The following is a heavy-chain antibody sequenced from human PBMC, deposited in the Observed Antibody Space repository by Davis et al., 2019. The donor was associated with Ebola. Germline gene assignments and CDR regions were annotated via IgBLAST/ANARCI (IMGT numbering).Heavy chain of an antibody. D-gene: IGHD5-12*01. CDR3: ARGEDNSGWVNGWFFDP. V-gene: IGHV5-51*01. J-gene: IGHJ5*02. Sequence: GESLKISCKGSGYSFNDQWIGWVRQTPGKGLEWMGIIFPRDSDTRYSPSFQGQVTISVDKSISTAYLYWSSLRASDTAMYYCARGEDNSGWVNGWFFDPWGQGTMVTVSS. CDR2: IFPRDSDT. CDR1: GYSFNDQW.